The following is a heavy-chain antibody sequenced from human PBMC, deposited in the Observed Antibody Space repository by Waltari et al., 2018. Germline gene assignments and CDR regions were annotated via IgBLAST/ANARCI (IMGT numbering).Heavy chain of an antibody. CDR2: ISYEGSDK. Sequence: QVQLVESGGGVVQSGGSLRLSCAASGFTFSDRGMHWVRQAPGKGLEWVAFISYEGSDKFFGVSVKGRFTISRDNAKNTVSLLMNSLKSEDTAVYYCATTIISPGAFDVWGQGTMVSVSS. V-gene: IGHV3-30*03. CDR1: GFTFSDRG. CDR3: ATTIISPGAFDV. J-gene: IGHJ3*01. D-gene: IGHD1-1*01.